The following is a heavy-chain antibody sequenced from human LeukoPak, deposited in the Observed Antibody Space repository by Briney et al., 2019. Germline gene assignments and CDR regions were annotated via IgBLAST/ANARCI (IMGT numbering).Heavy chain of an antibody. V-gene: IGHV3-15*01. CDR1: GFTFSNAW. CDR3: TTRGSDYGDYYVVSNIDY. CDR2: IKSKTDGGTT. J-gene: IGHJ4*02. D-gene: IGHD4-17*01. Sequence: GGSLRLSCAASGFTFSNAWMSWVRQAPGKGLEWVGRIKSKTDGGTTDYAAPVKGRFTISRDDSKNTLYLQMNSLKTEDTAVYYCTTRGSDYGDYYVVSNIDYWGQGTLVTVSS.